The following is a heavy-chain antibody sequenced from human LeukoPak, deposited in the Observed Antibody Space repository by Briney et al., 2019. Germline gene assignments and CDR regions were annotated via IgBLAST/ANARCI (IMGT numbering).Heavy chain of an antibody. J-gene: IGHJ4*02. CDR2: IKSKTDGGTT. D-gene: IGHD2-15*01. CDR3: TTYLIVVVVAATYSFDY. V-gene: IGHV3-15*01. CDR1: GFTFSNAW. Sequence: GGSLGLSCAASGFTFSNAWMSWVRQAPGKGLEWVGRIKSKTDGGTTDYAAPVKSRFTISRDDSKITLYLQMNSLKTEDTSVYYCTTYLIVVVVAATYSFDYWGQGTLVTVSS.